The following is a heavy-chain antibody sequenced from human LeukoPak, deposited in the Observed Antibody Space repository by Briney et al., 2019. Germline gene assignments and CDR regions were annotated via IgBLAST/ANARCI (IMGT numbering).Heavy chain of an antibody. D-gene: IGHD1-14*01. Sequence: GGSLSLSCVASGFIFSSYWMQWVRHAPGRGRVWVSRINRDGRSTSYGGSVKGRFNISRDNAKNSLNLQMNSLRAEETAVYYGARAGYNTARYDMDGCGEATTVIVSS. V-gene: IGHV3-74*01. CDR1: GFIFSSYW. CDR2: INRDGRST. CDR3: ARAGYNTARYDMDG. J-gene: IGHJ6*01.